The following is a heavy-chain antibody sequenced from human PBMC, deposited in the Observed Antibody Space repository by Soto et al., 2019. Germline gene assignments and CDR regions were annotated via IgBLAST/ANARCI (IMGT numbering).Heavy chain of an antibody. Sequence: SLRVSCAASGFTFDDYAMHWVRQAPGKGLEWVSGISWNSGSIGYADSVKGRFTISRDNAKNSLYLQMNSLRAEDTALYYCAKDMIVAGTGVDAFDIWGQATMVTV. J-gene: IGHJ3*02. CDR3: AKDMIVAGTGVDAFDI. V-gene: IGHV3-9*01. D-gene: IGHD6-19*01. CDR1: GFTFDDYA. CDR2: ISWNSGSI.